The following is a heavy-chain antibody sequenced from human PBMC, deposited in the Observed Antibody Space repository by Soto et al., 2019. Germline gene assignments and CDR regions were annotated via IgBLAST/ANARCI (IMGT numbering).Heavy chain of an antibody. CDR2: IYYSGST. Sequence: TSETLSLTCTVSGGSVSSGSYYWSWIRQPPGKGLEWIGYIYYSGSTNYNPSLKSRVTISVDTSKNQFSLKLSSVTAADTAVYYCARTHRKGVIWGQGTLVTVSS. V-gene: IGHV4-61*01. CDR3: ARTHRKGVI. J-gene: IGHJ4*02. CDR1: GGSVSSGSYY. D-gene: IGHD3-16*02.